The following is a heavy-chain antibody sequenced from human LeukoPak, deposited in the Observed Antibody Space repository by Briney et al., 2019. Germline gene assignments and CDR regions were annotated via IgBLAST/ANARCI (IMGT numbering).Heavy chain of an antibody. V-gene: IGHV4-59*08. D-gene: IGHD5-12*01. J-gene: IGHJ4*02. Sequence: SETLSLTCTVPGGSISSYYWSWIRQPPGKGLEWIGYIYYSGSTNYNPSLKSRVTISVDTPKNQFSLKLSSVTAADTAVYYCARRLGYSGYDFIFDYWGQGTLVTVSS. CDR1: GGSISSYY. CDR3: ARRLGYSGYDFIFDY. CDR2: IYYSGST.